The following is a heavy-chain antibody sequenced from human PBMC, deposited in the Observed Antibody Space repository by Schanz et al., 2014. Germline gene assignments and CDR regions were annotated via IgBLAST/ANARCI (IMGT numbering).Heavy chain of an antibody. CDR3: AKDVDFWSGYYLDY. J-gene: IGHJ4*02. D-gene: IGHD3-3*01. CDR1: GLTFSNHA. Sequence: EVQLVESGGGLVQPGGSLRLSCAASGLTFSNHAMSWVRQAPGKGLEWVSAISGSGDNTFYADSVRGRFTISRDNSRNTLYLQMNSLRSEDTAVYYCAKDVDFWSGYYLDYWGQGTLVAVSS. V-gene: IGHV3-23*04. CDR2: ISGSGDNT.